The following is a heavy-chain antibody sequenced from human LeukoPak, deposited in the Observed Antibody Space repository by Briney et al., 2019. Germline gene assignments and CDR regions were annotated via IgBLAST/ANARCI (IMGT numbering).Heavy chain of an antibody. CDR1: GGSISSSNW. J-gene: IGHJ5*02. CDR2: IYHSGST. Sequence: PSETLSLTCAVSGGSISSSNWWGWVGQPPGKGLEWIGEIYHSGSTNYNPSLKSRVTISVDKSKNQFSLKLSSVTAADTAVYYCATRPADTGYSYGNHWGQGTLVTVSS. CDR3: ATRPADTGYSYGNH. D-gene: IGHD5-18*01. V-gene: IGHV4-4*02.